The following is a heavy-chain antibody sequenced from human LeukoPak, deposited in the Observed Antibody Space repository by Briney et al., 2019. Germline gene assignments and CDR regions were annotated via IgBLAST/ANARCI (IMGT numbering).Heavy chain of an antibody. CDR3: ARVGGDHSTGHYSVDY. D-gene: IGHD3-22*01. V-gene: IGHV4-38-2*01. CDR2: LHHSGST. CDR1: GYSITSTYW. Sequence: SSETLSLTCAVSGYSITSTYWWGWIRQTPGTGLEWIGSLHHSGSTSYSPSLKRRGPISADPSKNQFPLRLSSVTAADTAVYYCARVGGDHSTGHYSVDYWGQGTLVTVPS. J-gene: IGHJ4*02.